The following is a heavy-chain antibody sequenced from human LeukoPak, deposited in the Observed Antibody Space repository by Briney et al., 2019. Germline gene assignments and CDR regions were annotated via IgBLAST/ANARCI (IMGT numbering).Heavy chain of an antibody. V-gene: IGHV4-59*01. CDR1: GGSISTYY. CDR2: IYYTGNT. CDR3: ARGESWSGYYLDY. J-gene: IGHJ4*02. Sequence: SETLSLTCIVSGGSISTYYWTWIRQPPGKGLEWIGYIYYTGNTNYNPSLKGRVTMSVDTSKNQLSLKLSSVTSAGTAMYYCARGESWSGYYLDYWGPGTLVTVSS. D-gene: IGHD3-3*01.